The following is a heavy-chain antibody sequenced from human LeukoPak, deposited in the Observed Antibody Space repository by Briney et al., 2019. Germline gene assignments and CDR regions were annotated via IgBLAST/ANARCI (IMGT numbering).Heavy chain of an antibody. Sequence: ASVTVSCKASGYTFTGYYLHWVRQAPGQGLEWMGWINPNSGGTNYAQKFQGRVTMTRDTSISTAYMELSRLRSDDTAVYYCARANTMGIHVDYWGQGTLVTVSS. V-gene: IGHV1-2*02. CDR2: INPNSGGT. CDR1: GYTFTGYY. D-gene: IGHD7-27*01. J-gene: IGHJ4*02. CDR3: ARANTMGIHVDY.